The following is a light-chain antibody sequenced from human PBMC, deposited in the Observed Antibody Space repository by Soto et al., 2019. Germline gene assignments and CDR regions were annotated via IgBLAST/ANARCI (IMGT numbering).Light chain of an antibody. Sequence: QSALTQPPSASGSPGQSVTISCTGTSSDVGGYNYVSWYQQHPGKAPKRMIYEVSKRPSGVPDRFSGSKSGNTASLTVSGLQAEDEADYYCSSYAGSNNEVFGGGTKLTVL. J-gene: IGLJ2*01. V-gene: IGLV2-8*01. CDR1: SSDVGGYNY. CDR2: EVS. CDR3: SSYAGSNNEV.